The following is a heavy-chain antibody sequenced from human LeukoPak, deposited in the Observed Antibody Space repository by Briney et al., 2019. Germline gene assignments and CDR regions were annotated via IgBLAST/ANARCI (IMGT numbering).Heavy chain of an antibody. Sequence: PSETLSLTCTVSGGSISSYYWSWIRQPPGKGLEWIGYIYYSGTTNYNPSLKSRVTISVDTSKNQFSLKLSSVTAADTAVYYCARDLGRDGYIDYWGQGTLVTVSS. D-gene: IGHD5-24*01. CDR1: GGSISSYY. J-gene: IGHJ4*02. V-gene: IGHV4-59*01. CDR3: ARDLGRDGYIDY. CDR2: IYYSGTT.